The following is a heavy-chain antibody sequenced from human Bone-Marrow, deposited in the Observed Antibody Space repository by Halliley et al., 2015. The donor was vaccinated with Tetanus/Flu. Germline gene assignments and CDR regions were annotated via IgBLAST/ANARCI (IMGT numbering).Heavy chain of an antibody. Sequence: GLVKPSQTLSLTCSISGGSVSGDYSWSWIRQPPGKGLEWIGYIYHTGNSYYNPSLTSRLTISIDRSKNQISLKLTSMTAADTAVYYCARGTLLDAFDVWGPGTRVTVSS. CDR2: IYHTGNS. J-gene: IGHJ3*01. CDR1: GGSVSGDYS. CDR3: ARGTLLDAFDV. V-gene: IGHV4-30-2*01.